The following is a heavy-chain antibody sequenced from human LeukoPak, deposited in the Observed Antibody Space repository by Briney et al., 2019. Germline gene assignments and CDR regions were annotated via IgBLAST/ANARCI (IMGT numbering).Heavy chain of an antibody. CDR1: GGSISSGGYY. D-gene: IGHD2-2*01. J-gene: IGHJ5*02. Sequence: SETLSLTCTVSGGSISSGGYYWGWIRQHPGKGLEWIGYLDYSGTTYYNPSVKGRVTISVATSKNRFSLKLSPLTAADTAVYYCARGTDIVVVPAPKGFDPWGQGTLVTVAS. CDR3: ARGTDIVVVPAPKGFDP. CDR2: LDYSGTT. V-gene: IGHV4-31*03.